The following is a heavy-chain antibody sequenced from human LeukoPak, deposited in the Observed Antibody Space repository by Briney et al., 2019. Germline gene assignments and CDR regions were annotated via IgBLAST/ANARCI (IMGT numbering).Heavy chain of an antibody. D-gene: IGHD5-24*01. Sequence: GGSLRLSCSVSGFKFADYDMSWLRQAPGKGLEWVGFIRNTVYGGTIKYAAAVKGRFTISRDDSKSIAYLQMNSLQSEDTAVYFCSRSTWRYTMDVWGQGTTVTVSS. CDR2: IRNTVYGGTI. CDR3: SRSTWRYTMDV. J-gene: IGHJ6*02. CDR1: GFKFADYD. V-gene: IGHV3-49*03.